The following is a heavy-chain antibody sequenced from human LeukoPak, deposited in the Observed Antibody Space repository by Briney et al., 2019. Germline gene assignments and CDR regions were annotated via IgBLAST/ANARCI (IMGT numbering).Heavy chain of an antibody. CDR3: AKVYSSSWSGPADY. V-gene: IGHV3-9*01. J-gene: IGHJ4*02. D-gene: IGHD6-13*01. CDR2: ISWNSGSI. Sequence: GRSLRLSCAASGFPLDDYAMHWVRQAPGEGLEGVSGISWNSGSIGYADSVKGRLTISRDNAKTSLYLQMNSLRAEDTALYYCAKVYSSSWSGPADYWGQGTLVTVSS. CDR1: GFPLDDYA.